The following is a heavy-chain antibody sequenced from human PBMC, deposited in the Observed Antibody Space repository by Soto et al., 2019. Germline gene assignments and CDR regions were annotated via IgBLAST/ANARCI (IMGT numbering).Heavy chain of an antibody. J-gene: IGHJ3*02. Sequence: SETLSLTCTVSGGSIRSSSYYWGWIRQPPGKGLEWIGSIYYSGSTYYNPSLKSRVTISVDTSKNQFSLKLSSVTAADTAVYYCARRQYYYDSSGYYWGAFDIWGQGTMVTVSS. CDR3: ARRQYYYDSSGYYWGAFDI. CDR1: GGSIRSSSYY. V-gene: IGHV4-39*01. D-gene: IGHD3-22*01. CDR2: IYYSGST.